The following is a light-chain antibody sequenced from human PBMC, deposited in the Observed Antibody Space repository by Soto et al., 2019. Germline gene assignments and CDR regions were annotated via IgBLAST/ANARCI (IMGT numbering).Light chain of an antibody. CDR3: QPYGSATT. J-gene: IGKJ4*01. CDR1: QSLISNY. Sequence: EIVLTQSPGTLALSPGERATLSCRASQSLISNYLAWYQQKPGQAPRLLIYGASSRATGTPDRFSGSGSGTDVTLTISRLEPEELAVYYCQPYGSATTFGGGTKVEIK. CDR2: GAS. V-gene: IGKV3-20*01.